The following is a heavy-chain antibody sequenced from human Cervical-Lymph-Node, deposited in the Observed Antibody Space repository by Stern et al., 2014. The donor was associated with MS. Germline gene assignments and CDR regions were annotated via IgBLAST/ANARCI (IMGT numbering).Heavy chain of an antibody. J-gene: IGHJ6*02. Sequence: QVQLQESGPGLVKPSETLSLTCTVSGGSITSYYWSWIRQPPGKGLEWIGDVYYSGSTNYNPSLKSRVTISVDTSKNQFSLKRRSVTAADPAVYYCARRGQYGSYPLYYYYGMDVWGQGTTVTVS. D-gene: IGHD3-10*01. CDR1: GGSITSYY. CDR2: VYYSGST. CDR3: ARRGQYGSYPLYYYYGMDV. V-gene: IGHV4-59*01.